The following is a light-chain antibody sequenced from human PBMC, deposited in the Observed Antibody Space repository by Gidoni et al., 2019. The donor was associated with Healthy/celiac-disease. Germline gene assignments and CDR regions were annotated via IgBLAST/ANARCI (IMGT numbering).Light chain of an antibody. CDR3: QSADSSGTYYV. CDR1: ALPKQY. J-gene: IGLJ1*01. V-gene: IGLV3-25*02. Sequence: SYELTPPPSVFLSPGPTARITCSGDALPKQYAYWYQQKPGQAPVLGIYKDSERPSGIPERFSGSSSGTTVTLTISGVQAEDEADYYCQSADSSGTYYVFGTGTKVTVL. CDR2: KDS.